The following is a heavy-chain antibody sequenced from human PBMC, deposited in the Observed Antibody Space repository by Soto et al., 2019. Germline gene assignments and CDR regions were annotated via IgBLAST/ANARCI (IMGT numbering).Heavy chain of an antibody. Sequence: ETLSLRCTVSGGSISSSSYFFGWIRLPPEKGLEWIGSIYYSGSTYYNPSLKSRVTISVDTSKNQFSLKLSSVTAADTAVYYCARSSSYYDLWRGYYRANYYRMDVCGQGPTVT. J-gene: IGHJ6*02. D-gene: IGHD3-3*01. CDR1: GGSISSSSYF. V-gene: IGHV4-39*01. CDR2: IYYSGST. CDR3: ARSSSYYDLWRGYYRANYYRMDV.